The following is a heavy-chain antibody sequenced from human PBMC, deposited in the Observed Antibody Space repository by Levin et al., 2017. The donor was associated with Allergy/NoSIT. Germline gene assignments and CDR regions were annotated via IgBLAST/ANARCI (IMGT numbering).Heavy chain of an antibody. J-gene: IGHJ4*02. CDR1: GGSISSNNHY. CDR3: ARLRSGSGYGFSDY. Sequence: SETLSLTCTVSGGSISSNNHYWGWIRQPPGKGLEWIGSIYYSGNSYYNPSLKSRVTISVDTSKNQFSLKLTSVTAADTAVYYCARLRSGSGYGFSDYWGQGTLVTVSS. V-gene: IGHV4-39*01. D-gene: IGHD3-22*01. CDR2: IYYSGNS.